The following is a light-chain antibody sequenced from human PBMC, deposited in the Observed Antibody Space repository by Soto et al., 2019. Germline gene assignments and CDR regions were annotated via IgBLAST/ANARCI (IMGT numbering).Light chain of an antibody. Sequence: EILLTQSPATLSSFPGDRVTLSCRDSQYINTRLAWYQHRPGQAPRLLIYQTSIRAAGIPARFSASGSGTDFTITISDVQPEDFALYYCHQRQSWPRTFGQGTKVDI. J-gene: IGKJ1*01. CDR1: QYINTR. V-gene: IGKV3-11*01. CDR2: QTS. CDR3: HQRQSWPRT.